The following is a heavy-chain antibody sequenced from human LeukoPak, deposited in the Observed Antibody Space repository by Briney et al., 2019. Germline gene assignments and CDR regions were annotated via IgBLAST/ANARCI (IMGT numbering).Heavy chain of an antibody. CDR3: TRSWYSSGCPDY. CDR2: TRNKANSYTT. D-gene: IGHD6-19*01. CDR1: GFTFSDHY. Sequence: PGGSLRLSCAASGFTFSDHYMDWVRQAPGKGLEWVGRTRNKANSYTTEYAASVKGRFTISRDDSKNSLYLQMNSLKTEDTAVYYCTRSWYSSGCPDYWGQGTLVTVSS. V-gene: IGHV3-72*01. J-gene: IGHJ4*02.